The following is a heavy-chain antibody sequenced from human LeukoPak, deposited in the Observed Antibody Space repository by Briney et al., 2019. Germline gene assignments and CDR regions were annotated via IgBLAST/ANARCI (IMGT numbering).Heavy chain of an antibody. J-gene: IGHJ4*02. CDR3: ARLFQRNELNYYDSSGYSLGY. V-gene: IGHV1-8*03. CDR1: GYTFTSYD. Sequence: ASVNVSCKASGYTFTSYDINWVRQATGPGLEWMGLMNPNSGNTGYAQKFQGRITITRHNSTRTDYMELSSLRAEDTAVYYCARLFQRNELNYYDSSGYSLGYWGQGTLVTVSS. D-gene: IGHD3-22*01. CDR2: MNPNSGNT.